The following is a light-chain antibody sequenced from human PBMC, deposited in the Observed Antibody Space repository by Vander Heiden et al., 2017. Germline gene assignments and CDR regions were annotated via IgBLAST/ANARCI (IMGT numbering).Light chain of an antibody. CDR2: DAS. CDR1: QSISSW. CDR3: QQYNSSPWA. Sequence: DIQMTQSPSTLSASVGDRVTITCRASQSISSWLAWYQQKPGKAPKLLIYDASSLESGVPSRFSRSGSGTEFTLTISSLQPDDFATYYCQQYNSSPWAFGQGTKVEIK. V-gene: IGKV1-5*01. J-gene: IGKJ1*01.